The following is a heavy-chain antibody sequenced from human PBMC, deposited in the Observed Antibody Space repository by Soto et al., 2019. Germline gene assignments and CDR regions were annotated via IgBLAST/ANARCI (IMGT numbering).Heavy chain of an antibody. V-gene: IGHV4-34*01. CDR2: INHSGST. Sequence: QVQLQQWGAGLLKPSETLSLTCAVSGGSFSGYYWSWIRQPPGKGLEWIGEINHSGSTNYNPSLKSRVTISVDTSKNQFSLKLSSVTAADTAVYYCARGLIYWFDPWGQGTLVTVSS. J-gene: IGHJ5*02. CDR3: ARGLIYWFDP. CDR1: GGSFSGYY.